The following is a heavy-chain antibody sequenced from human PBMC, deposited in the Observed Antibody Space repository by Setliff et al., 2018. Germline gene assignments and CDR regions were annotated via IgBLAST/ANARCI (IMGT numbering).Heavy chain of an antibody. D-gene: IGHD3-16*01. Sequence: PGGSLRLSCTASGFTFADHPMTWVRQAPGKGLEWVANIKQDGSEKYYVDSVKGRFTISRDNAKNSLYLQMNSLRAEDTAVYYCARVNAYNWFDPWGQGTLVTVSS. V-gene: IGHV3-7*01. J-gene: IGHJ5*02. CDR2: IKQDGSEK. CDR1: GFTFADHP. CDR3: ARVNAYNWFDP.